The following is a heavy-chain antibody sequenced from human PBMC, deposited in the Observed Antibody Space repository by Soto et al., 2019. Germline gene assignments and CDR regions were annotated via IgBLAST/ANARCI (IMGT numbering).Heavy chain of an antibody. CDR1: GFTFSSYG. D-gene: IGHD2-2*01. J-gene: IGHJ5*02. CDR2: IWYDGSNK. V-gene: IGHV3-33*01. Sequence: PGGSLRLSCAASGFTFSSYGMHWVRQAPGKGLEWVAVIWYDGSNKYYADSVKGRFTISRDNSKNTLYLQMNSLRAEDTAVYCCARDWAPNYCSSTSCRNRGWFDPWGQGTLVTVSS. CDR3: ARDWAPNYCSSTSCRNRGWFDP.